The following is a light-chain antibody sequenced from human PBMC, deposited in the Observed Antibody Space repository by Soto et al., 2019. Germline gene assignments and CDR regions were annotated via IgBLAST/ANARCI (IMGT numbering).Light chain of an antibody. CDR1: SSDVGAYNY. Sequence: QSVLTQPASVSGPPGQSITISCTGTSSDVGAYNYVSWYQHHPGKAPRLVIYDVTNRTSGISDRFSGSKSGNTASLTISGLLAEDEADYYCTSYTSTSTYVFGTGTKLTVL. CDR3: TSYTSTSTYV. CDR2: DVT. V-gene: IGLV2-14*01. J-gene: IGLJ1*01.